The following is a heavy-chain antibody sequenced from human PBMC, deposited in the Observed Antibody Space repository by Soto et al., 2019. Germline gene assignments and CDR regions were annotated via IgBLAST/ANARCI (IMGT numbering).Heavy chain of an antibody. CDR2: INHSGST. V-gene: IGHV4-34*01. Sequence: SETLSLTCAVYGGSFSGYYWSWIRQHPGKGLEWIGEINHSGSTNYNPSLKSRVTISVDTSKNQFSLKLSSLTAADTAVYYFARGHSSSWYNWFDPWGQGTLVTVSS. D-gene: IGHD6-13*01. CDR3: ARGHSSSWYNWFDP. CDR1: GGSFSGYY. J-gene: IGHJ5*02.